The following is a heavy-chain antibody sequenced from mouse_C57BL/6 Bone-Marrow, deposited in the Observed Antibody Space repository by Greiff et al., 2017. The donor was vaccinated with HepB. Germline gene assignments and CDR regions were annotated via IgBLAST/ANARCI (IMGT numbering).Heavy chain of an antibody. CDR3: ARGGNTTVVAKDWYFDV. J-gene: IGHJ1*03. D-gene: IGHD1-1*01. CDR2: IYPRSGNT. CDR1: GYTFTSYG. V-gene: IGHV1-81*01. Sequence: VQLQQSGAELARPGASVKLSCKASGYTFTSYGISWVKQRTGQGLEWIGEIYPRSGNTYYNEKFKGRATLTADKSSSTAYMKLRGLTSEDSAVYFGARGGNTTVVAKDWYFDVWGTGTTVTVSS.